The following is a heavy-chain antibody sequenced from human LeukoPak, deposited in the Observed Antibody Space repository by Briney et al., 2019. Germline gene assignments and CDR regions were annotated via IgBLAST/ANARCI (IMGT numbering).Heavy chain of an antibody. CDR2: IKEDGSEK. J-gene: IGHJ4*02. CDR1: GFTFSTYW. CDR3: TRDTGCSGGTCYSFYDS. D-gene: IGHD2-15*01. V-gene: IGHV3-7*01. Sequence: PGGSLRLSCAASGFTFSTYWMTWVRQAPGKGLEWVANIKEDGSEKYYVDSVKGRFTISRDNAKNSLYLQMNTLRAKDTAVYYCTRDTGCSGGTCYSFYDSWGQGTLVTVSS.